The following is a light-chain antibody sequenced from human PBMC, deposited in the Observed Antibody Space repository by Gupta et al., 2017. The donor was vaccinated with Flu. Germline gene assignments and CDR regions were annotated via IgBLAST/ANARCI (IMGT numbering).Light chain of an antibody. V-gene: IGKV1-39*01. CDR3: QQSYMTPLT. CDR2: GAS. Sequence: PSSLSASIGDRVTITCRASQTIINHLNWYQVRPGKAPKVLIYGASSLQSGVPSRFRGSGSGTDFTLTISSLQPEDFASYYCQQSYMTPLTFGGGTKVEIK. CDR1: QTIINH. J-gene: IGKJ4*01.